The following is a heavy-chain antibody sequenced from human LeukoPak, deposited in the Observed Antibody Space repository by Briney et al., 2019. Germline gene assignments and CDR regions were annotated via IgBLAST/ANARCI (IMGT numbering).Heavy chain of an antibody. Sequence: GESLKISCKGSGYSFTSYWISWVRQMPGKGLEWMGRTDPSDSYTNYSPSFQGHVTISADKSISTAYLQWSSLKASDTAMYYCARSATIDYGDYVYYYGMDVWGQGTTVTVSS. J-gene: IGHJ6*02. CDR2: TDPSDSYT. V-gene: IGHV5-10-1*01. D-gene: IGHD4-17*01. CDR1: GYSFTSYW. CDR3: ARSATIDYGDYVYYYGMDV.